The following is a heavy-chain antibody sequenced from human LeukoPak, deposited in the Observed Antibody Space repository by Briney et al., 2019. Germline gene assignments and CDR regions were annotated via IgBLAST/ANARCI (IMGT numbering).Heavy chain of an antibody. J-gene: IGHJ4*02. V-gene: IGHV4-59*08. CDR3: ARHTYGDYFDY. CDR2: IYYRGST. Sequence: SETLSLTCTVSGGSISSYYWSWIRQPPGKGLEWIGYIYYRGSTNYNPSLKSRVTISVDTSKNQFSLKLSSVTAADTAVYYCARHTYGDYFDYWGQGTLVTVSS. CDR1: GGSISSYY. D-gene: IGHD4-17*01.